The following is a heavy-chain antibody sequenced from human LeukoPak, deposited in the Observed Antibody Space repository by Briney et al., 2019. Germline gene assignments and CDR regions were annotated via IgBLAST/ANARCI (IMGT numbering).Heavy chain of an antibody. V-gene: IGHV4-34*01. J-gene: IGHJ6*03. CDR1: GGSFSGYY. CDR3: ARVRRSSSSGYYYYYMDV. Sequence: PSETLPLTCAVYGGSFSGYYWSWIRQPPGKGLEWIGEINHSGSTNYNPSLKSRVTISVDTSKNQFSLKLSSVTAADTAVYYCARVRRSSSSGYYYYYMDVWGKGTTVTVSS. CDR2: INHSGST. D-gene: IGHD6-6*01.